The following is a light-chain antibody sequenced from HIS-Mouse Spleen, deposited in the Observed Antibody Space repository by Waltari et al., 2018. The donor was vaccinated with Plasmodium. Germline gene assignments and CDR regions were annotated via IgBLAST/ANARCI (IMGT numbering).Light chain of an antibody. Sequence: SYELTQPPSVSVSPGQTARITCSGNALPTTYSYWYQQKSGPAPVLFMYVDSKRPSGILERFSGSSSGTMGNLTISGAQVDDDADDYCYSTDSSGNHRVFGGGTKLTV. V-gene: IGLV3-10*01. CDR2: VDS. CDR3: YSTDSSGNHRV. CDR1: ALPTTY. J-gene: IGLJ3*02.